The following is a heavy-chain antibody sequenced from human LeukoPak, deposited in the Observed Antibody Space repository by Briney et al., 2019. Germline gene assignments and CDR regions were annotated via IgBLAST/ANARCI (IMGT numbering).Heavy chain of an antibody. V-gene: IGHV3-7*01. CDR3: ARDLDRIRKPPVWEFDY. D-gene: IGHD1-26*01. CDR1: GVTFRSYW. CDR2: IKQDGSEK. Sequence: GGSLRLSCAASGVTFRSYWMSWVRQAPGKGLEWVANIKQDGSEKYYVDSVKGRFTISRDNAKNSLYLQMNSLRAEDTAVYYCARDLDRIRKPPVWEFDYWGQGTLVTVSS. J-gene: IGHJ4*02.